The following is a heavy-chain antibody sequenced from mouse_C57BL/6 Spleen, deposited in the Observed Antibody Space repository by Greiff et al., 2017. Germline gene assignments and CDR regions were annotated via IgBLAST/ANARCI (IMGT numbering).Heavy chain of an antibody. CDR3: ARGDYDGSSYGY. CDR2: IRNKANGYTT. D-gene: IGHD1-1*01. Sequence: EVQRVESGGGLVQPGGSLSLSCAASGFTFTDYYMSWVRQPPGKALEWLGFIRNKANGYTTEYSASVKGRFTISRDNSQSILYLQMNALRAEDSATYYCARGDYDGSSYGYWGQGTLVTVSA. J-gene: IGHJ3*01. CDR1: GFTFTDYY. V-gene: IGHV7-3*01.